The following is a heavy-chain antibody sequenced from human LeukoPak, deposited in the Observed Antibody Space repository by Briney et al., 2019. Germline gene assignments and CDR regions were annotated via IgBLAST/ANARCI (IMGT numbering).Heavy chain of an antibody. J-gene: IGHJ6*02. V-gene: IGHV3-66*01. D-gene: IGHD2-21*02. Sequence: GGSLRLSCAASGFTVSSNYMSWVRQAPGKGLEWVSVIYSGGSTYYADSVKGRFTISRDNSKNTLYLQMNSLRAEDTAVYYCARDHCGGDCYSPYYYYGMDDWGQGTTVTVSS. CDR2: IYSGGST. CDR3: ARDHCGGDCYSPYYYYGMDD. CDR1: GFTVSSNY.